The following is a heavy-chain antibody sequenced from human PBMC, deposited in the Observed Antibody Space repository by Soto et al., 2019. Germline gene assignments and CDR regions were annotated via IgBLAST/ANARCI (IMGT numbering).Heavy chain of an antibody. CDR1: GFTFSSYS. D-gene: IGHD6-13*01. CDR2: ISSSSSYI. Sequence: TGGSLRLSCAASGFTFSSYSMNWVRQAPGKGLEWVSSISSSSSYIYYADSVKGRFTISRDNAKNSLYLQMNSLRAEDTAVYYCARAYSSSWYYFAYWGQGTLVTVSS. J-gene: IGHJ4*02. V-gene: IGHV3-21*01. CDR3: ARAYSSSWYYFAY.